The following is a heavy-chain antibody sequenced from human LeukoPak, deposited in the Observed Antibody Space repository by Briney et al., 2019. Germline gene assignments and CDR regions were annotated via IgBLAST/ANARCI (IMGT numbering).Heavy chain of an antibody. CDR2: ISYDGSNT. V-gene: IGHV3-30-3*01. Sequence: PGRSLRHSCAASGFTFSSYAMHWVRQAPGTGLEGVAVISYDGSNTYYADSVKGRFTISIDNSKNTLYLQMNSLRPEDTAVYYCARGKYSSSWFPVYYWGQGTLVTVSS. D-gene: IGHD6-13*01. J-gene: IGHJ4*02. CDR3: ARGKYSSSWFPVYY. CDR1: GFTFSSYA.